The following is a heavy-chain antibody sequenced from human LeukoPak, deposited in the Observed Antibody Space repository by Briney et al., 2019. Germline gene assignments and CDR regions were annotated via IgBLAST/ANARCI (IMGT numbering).Heavy chain of an antibody. CDR2: IYPGDSDT. Sequence: MPGESLEISCKGSGYHFTSYWIGWVRQLPGKGLEWVGIIYPGDSDTRYSPSFQGQVTISADKSIRTAYLQWGSLKASDTAMYYCAIVGGYRTYYFDYWGQGTLVTVSS. J-gene: IGHJ4*02. V-gene: IGHV5-51*01. CDR3: AIVGGYRTYYFDY. CDR1: GYHFTSYW. D-gene: IGHD5-18*01.